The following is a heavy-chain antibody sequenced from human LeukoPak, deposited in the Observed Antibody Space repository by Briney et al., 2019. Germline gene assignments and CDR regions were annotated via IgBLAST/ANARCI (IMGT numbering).Heavy chain of an antibody. V-gene: IGHV3-74*01. CDR2: INGDGSRT. CDR1: GFTFSDYY. Sequence: PGGSLRLSCAASGFTFSDYYMHWVRQAPGKGLLWISHINGDGSRTGYADSVKGRFTISRDNAKNILYLQMNSLRTEDTAVYYCAATYYYDGSGDYWGQGTLVTVSS. D-gene: IGHD3-22*01. J-gene: IGHJ4*02. CDR3: AATYYYDGSGDY.